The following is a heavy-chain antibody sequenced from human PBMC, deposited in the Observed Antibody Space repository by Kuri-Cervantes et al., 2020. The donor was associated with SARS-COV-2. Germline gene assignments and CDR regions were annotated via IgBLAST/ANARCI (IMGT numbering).Heavy chain of an antibody. CDR3: AKIAHVVVIAGAFDL. V-gene: IGHV3-7*03. CDR2: IKQDGSEK. Sequence: GESLKISCAASGFTFSSYWMSWVRQAPGKGLEWVANIKQDGSEKYYVDSVKGRFTISRDNAKNSLYLQMNSLRAEDTAVYYCAKIAHVVVIAGAFDLWAKGQWSPSPQ. J-gene: IGHJ3*01. D-gene: IGHD2-21*01. CDR1: GFTFSSYW.